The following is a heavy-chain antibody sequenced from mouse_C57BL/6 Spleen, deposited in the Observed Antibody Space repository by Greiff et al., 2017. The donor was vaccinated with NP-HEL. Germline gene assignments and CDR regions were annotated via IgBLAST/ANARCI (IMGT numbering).Heavy chain of an antibody. D-gene: IGHD1-1*01. CDR3: ASRSLYGSSSHWYFDV. V-gene: IGHV1-50*01. CDR1: GYTLTSYW. CDR2: IDPSDSYT. J-gene: IGHJ1*03. Sequence: QVQLQQPGAELVKPGASVKLSCKASGYTLTSYWMQWVKQRPGQGLEWIGEIDPSDSYTNYNQKFKGKATLTVDTSSSTAYMQLSSLTSEDSAVYYCASRSLYGSSSHWYFDVWGTGTTVTVSS.